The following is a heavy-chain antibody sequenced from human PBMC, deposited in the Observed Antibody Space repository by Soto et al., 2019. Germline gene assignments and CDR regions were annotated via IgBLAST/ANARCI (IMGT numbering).Heavy chain of an antibody. J-gene: IGHJ5*02. CDR2: TYYRSKWYN. D-gene: IGHD6-13*01. CDR3: ARALITPGMAAAGSFDP. V-gene: IGHV6-1*01. Sequence: SQTLSLTCAISGDSVSSNSAAWNWIRQSPSRGLEWLGRTYYRSKWYNDYAVSVKSRITINPDTSKNQFSLQLNSVTPEDTAVYYCARALITPGMAAAGSFDPWGQGTLVTVSS. CDR1: GDSVSSNSAA.